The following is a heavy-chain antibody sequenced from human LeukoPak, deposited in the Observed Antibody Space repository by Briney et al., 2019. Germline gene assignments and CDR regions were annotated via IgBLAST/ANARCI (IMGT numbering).Heavy chain of an antibody. Sequence: SETLSLTCAVSGYSISSGYYWGWIRQPPGKGLEWIGSIYHSGSTYYNPSLKSRVTISVDTSKNQFSLKLSSVTAADTAAYYCARQVYYCSSTSCYITGLFDYWGQGTLVTVSS. CDR3: ARQVYYCSSTSCYITGLFDY. CDR2: IYHSGST. CDR1: GYSISSGYY. V-gene: IGHV4-38-2*01. D-gene: IGHD2-2*02. J-gene: IGHJ4*02.